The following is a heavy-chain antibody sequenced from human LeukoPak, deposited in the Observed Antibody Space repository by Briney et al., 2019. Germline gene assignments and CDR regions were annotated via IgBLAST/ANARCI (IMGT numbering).Heavy chain of an antibody. CDR2: MNPNSGNT. Sequence: ASVKVSCKASGYTFTSYDINWVRQATGQGLEWMGWMNPNSGNTGYAQKFQGRVTITRNTSISTAYMELSSLRSGDTAVYYCAGDSSSWSGFDYWGQGTLVTVSS. J-gene: IGHJ4*02. CDR3: AGDSSSWSGFDY. V-gene: IGHV1-8*03. CDR1: GYTFTSYD. D-gene: IGHD6-13*01.